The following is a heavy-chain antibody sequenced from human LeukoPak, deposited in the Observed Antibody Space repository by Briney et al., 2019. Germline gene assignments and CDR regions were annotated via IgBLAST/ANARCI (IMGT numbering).Heavy chain of an antibody. Sequence: GWSLRLSCAASGLTFSGSAMSWVRQAPGKGLEGVSLISGSGNSTYYADSVKGRFTISRDNSKNTLYLQMNRLRAEDTAVYYCAKVLVLVSANRYYFDYWGQGTLVTVSS. CDR1: GLTFSGSA. J-gene: IGHJ4*02. V-gene: IGHV3-23*01. CDR2: ISGSGNST. CDR3: AKVLVLVSANRYYFDY. D-gene: IGHD2-15*01.